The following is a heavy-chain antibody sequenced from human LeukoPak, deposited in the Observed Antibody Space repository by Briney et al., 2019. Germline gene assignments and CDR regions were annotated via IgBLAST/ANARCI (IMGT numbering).Heavy chain of an antibody. CDR2: LYSGGST. J-gene: IGHJ4*02. CDR3: ARVSPNYDILTGYSHFDY. CDR1: GFTVSRNY. V-gene: IGHV3-53*01. D-gene: IGHD3-9*01. Sequence: PGGSLRLSCAASGFTVSRNYISWVRQAPAKGLEWVSNLYSGGSTYYADSVTGRFIISIENSNNTLYLQMNSVRAEDTAVYYCARVSPNYDILTGYSHFDYWGQGTLVTVSA.